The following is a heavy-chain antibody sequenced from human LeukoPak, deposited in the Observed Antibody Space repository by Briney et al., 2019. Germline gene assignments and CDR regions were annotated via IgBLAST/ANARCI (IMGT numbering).Heavy chain of an antibody. J-gene: IGHJ1*01. CDR2: IYRSGNT. D-gene: IGHD4-17*01. V-gene: IGHV4-61*01. Sequence: SETLSLTCTVSGGSVSSGPYYWSWIRQPPGKGLEWIGYIYRSGNTNYNPSLKSRVTISVDRSKNQFSLKLSSVTAADTAVYYCARDGGSYSDIAEYFQHWGQGTLVTVSS. CDR3: ARDGGSYSDIAEYFQH. CDR1: GGSVSSGPYY.